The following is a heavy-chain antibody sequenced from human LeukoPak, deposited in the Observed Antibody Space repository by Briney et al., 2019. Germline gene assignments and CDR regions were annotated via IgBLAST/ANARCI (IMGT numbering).Heavy chain of an antibody. CDR2: ISGSGGST. V-gene: IGHV3-23*01. Sequence: PGGSLRLSCAASGFTSSSYAMSWVRQAPGKGLEWVSAISGSGGSTYYADSVKGRFTISRDNSKNTLYLQMNSLRAEDTAVYYCAKADLGYCSSTSCSQYFQHWGQGTLVTVSS. CDR3: AKADLGYCSSTSCSQYFQH. CDR1: GFTSSSYA. J-gene: IGHJ1*01. D-gene: IGHD2-2*01.